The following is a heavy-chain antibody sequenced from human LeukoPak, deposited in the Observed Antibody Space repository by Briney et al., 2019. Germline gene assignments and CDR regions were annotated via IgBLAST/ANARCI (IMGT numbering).Heavy chain of an antibody. J-gene: IGHJ4*02. D-gene: IGHD3-22*01. Sequence: GGSLRLSCAASGFTFSDYYMSWIRQAPGKGLEWVSYISSSGSTIYYADSVKGRFTISRDNAKNSLYLPMNSLRAEDTAVYYCARVMYYYDSSGQTYYFDYWGQGTLVTVSS. CDR1: GFTFSDYY. V-gene: IGHV3-11*04. CDR3: ARVMYYYDSSGQTYYFDY. CDR2: ISSSGSTI.